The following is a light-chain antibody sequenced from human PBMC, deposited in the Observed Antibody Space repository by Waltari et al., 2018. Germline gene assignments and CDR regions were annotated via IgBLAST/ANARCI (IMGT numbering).Light chain of an antibody. Sequence: DIVMTQSPDSLAVSLGDRATFNCKSSQSLFYSSNNKNYVAWYQKQPGQPPKLLIYWASTRESGVPDRFRGSGSGTDFTLTISSLQAEDVAVYFCQQYYTTPRTFGPGTKVEI. CDR2: WAS. V-gene: IGKV4-1*01. CDR3: QQYYTTPRT. CDR1: QSLFYSSNNKNY. J-gene: IGKJ1*01.